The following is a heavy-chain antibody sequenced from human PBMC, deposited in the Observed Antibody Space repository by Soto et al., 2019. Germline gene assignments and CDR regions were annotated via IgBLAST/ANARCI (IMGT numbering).Heavy chain of an antibody. CDR2: IYNTGST. CDR3: ARVRYGGYVDY. V-gene: IGHV4-59*01. CDR1: GDSLNRYY. Sequence: SETLSLTCTVSGDSLNRYYWSWIRQPPGKGLEWIGYIYNTGSTNLNPSLESRVTLSVDTSKNQFSLNINSVTAADTAVYFCARVRYGGYVDYWGQGTLVTVSS. D-gene: IGHD1-26*01. J-gene: IGHJ4*02.